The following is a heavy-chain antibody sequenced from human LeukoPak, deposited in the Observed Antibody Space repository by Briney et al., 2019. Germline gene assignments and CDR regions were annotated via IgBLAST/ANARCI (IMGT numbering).Heavy chain of an antibody. V-gene: IGHV1-2*06. CDR3: ARHKSGSYSSGFDY. J-gene: IGHJ4*02. Sequence: ASVKVSCKASGYTFTDYYMHWVRQAPGQGLEWMGRINPNNGGTDYAQNFQDRVTMTRDTSLSTAYMELSRLTSDDTAVYYCARHKSGSYSSGFDYWGQGTLVTVSS. CDR2: INPNNGGT. CDR1: GYTFTDYY. D-gene: IGHD1-26*01.